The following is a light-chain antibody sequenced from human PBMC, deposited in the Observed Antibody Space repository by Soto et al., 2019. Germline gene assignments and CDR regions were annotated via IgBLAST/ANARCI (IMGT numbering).Light chain of an antibody. CDR2: EVS. CDR1: SSDVGSNDL. J-gene: IGLJ7*01. V-gene: IGLV2-23*02. Sequence: QSALSQPASVSGSPGQSITISCTGTSSDVGSNDLVSWYQQHPGNAPKLMIYEVSKRPSGISNRFSGSKSGNTASLTISGLQTEDEGDYYCCSYVGRSDSYVFGAGTQLTVL. CDR3: CSYVGRSDSYV.